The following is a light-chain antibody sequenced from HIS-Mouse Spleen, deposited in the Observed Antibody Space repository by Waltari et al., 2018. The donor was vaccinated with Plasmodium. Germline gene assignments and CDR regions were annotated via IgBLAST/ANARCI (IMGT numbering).Light chain of an antibody. CDR1: ALPKKY. V-gene: IGLV3-10*01. J-gene: IGLJ3*02. Sequence: SYELTQPPSVSVSPGQTARITCSGDALPKKYAYWYQQKSGQAPVLVIYEDSKRPSGIPGSFPGYSSGTMATLTISGAQVEDEADYYCYSTDSSGNHRVFGGGTKLTVL. CDR3: YSTDSSGNHRV. CDR2: EDS.